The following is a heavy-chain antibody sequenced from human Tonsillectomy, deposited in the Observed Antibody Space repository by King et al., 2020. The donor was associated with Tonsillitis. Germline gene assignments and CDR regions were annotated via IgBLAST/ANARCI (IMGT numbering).Heavy chain of an antibody. CDR1: GGSISSYY. Sequence: VQLQESGPGLVKPSETLSLTCTVSGGSISSYYWSWIRQPPGKGLEWIGYIYYSGSTNYNPSLKSRVTISVDTSKNQFSLKRSSVTAAETAGYYCARDQNYYDSSGYYRGGFDYWGQGTLVTVSS. CDR3: ARDQNYYDSSGYYRGGFDY. D-gene: IGHD3-22*01. V-gene: IGHV4-59*01. CDR2: IYYSGST. J-gene: IGHJ4*02.